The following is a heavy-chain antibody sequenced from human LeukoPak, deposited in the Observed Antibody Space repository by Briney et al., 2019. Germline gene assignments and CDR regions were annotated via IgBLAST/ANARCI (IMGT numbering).Heavy chain of an antibody. CDR1: RDSITSYY. V-gene: IGHV4-59*07. J-gene: IGHJ4*02. CDR3: ARGVGGGDRYFDY. CDR2: IHYTGYN. Sequence: PSDTLSLTCSVSRDSITSYYWRWVRQPPGKGLEWIAYIHYTGYNKYHPALTSRVTISGDTSKRQCSVKVSSVTAADTAVYYCARGVGGGDRYFDYWGQGTLVTVS. D-gene: IGHD3-3*01.